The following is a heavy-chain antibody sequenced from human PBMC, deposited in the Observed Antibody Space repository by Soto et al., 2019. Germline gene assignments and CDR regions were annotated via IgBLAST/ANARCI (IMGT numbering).Heavy chain of an antibody. D-gene: IGHD5-18*01. CDR1: GYTCTSYG. Sequence: QVQLVQSGVEVKKPGASVKVSCKASGYTCTSYGISWVRQAPGQGREWMGWISAYNGNTKYAQKLQGRVTMTTGTSTSTAYMALRSLRSDDTAVYYWARDTAMALPDAWGQGTLFTVSS. CDR2: ISAYNGNT. CDR3: ARDTAMALPDA. V-gene: IGHV1-18*01. J-gene: IGHJ4*02.